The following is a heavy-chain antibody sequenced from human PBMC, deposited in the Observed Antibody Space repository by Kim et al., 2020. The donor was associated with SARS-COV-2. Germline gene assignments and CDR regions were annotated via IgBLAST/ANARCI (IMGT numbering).Heavy chain of an antibody. CDR3: ARDFNPVLLWFGELLGSWFDP. CDR2: INTNTGNP. D-gene: IGHD3-10*01. Sequence: ASVKVSCKASGYTFTSYAMNWVRQAPGQGLEWMGWINTNTGNPTYAQGFTGRFVFSLDTSVSTAYLQISSLKAEDTAVYYCARDFNPVLLWFGELLGSWFDPWGQGTLVTVSS. J-gene: IGHJ5*02. V-gene: IGHV7-4-1*02. CDR1: GYTFTSYA.